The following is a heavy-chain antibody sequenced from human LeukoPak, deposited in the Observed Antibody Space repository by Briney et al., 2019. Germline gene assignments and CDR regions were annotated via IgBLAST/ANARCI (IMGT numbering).Heavy chain of an antibody. J-gene: IGHJ4*02. CDR1: GFTFGAYG. CDR2: IWYDGSNR. Sequence: PGGSLRLSCAASGFTFGAYGMHWVRQAPGKGLEWVAVIWYDGSNRYYADSVKGRFTISRDNDEETLYLQMNSLRAEDTAVYYCAKDISSSLPYYFDYWGQGTLVTVSS. CDR3: AKDISSSLPYYFDY. D-gene: IGHD6-13*01. V-gene: IGHV3-33*06.